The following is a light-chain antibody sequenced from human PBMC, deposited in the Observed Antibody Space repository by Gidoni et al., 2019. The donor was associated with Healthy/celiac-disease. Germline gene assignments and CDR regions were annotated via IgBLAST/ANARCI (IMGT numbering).Light chain of an antibody. CDR2: GNS. CDR3: QSYDSSLSGSGV. V-gene: IGLV1-40*01. CDR1: SSNIGAGYD. Sequence: QSVLTQPPSVSGAPGQSVTISCTGSSSNIGAGYDVHWYQQLPGTAPKLLISGNSNRPSGVPDRFSGSKSGTSASLAITGLQAEDEADYYCQSYDSSLSGSGVFGTGTKVTVL. J-gene: IGLJ1*01.